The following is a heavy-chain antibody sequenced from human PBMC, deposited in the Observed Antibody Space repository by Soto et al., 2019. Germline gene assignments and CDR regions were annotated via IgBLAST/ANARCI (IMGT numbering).Heavy chain of an antibody. J-gene: IGHJ3*01. CDR3: AKDSGLPVFGGLIQALDF. CDR2: ISGSLDSA. D-gene: IGHD3-3*01. Sequence: EVRLLESGGGLGQPGGSLRLSCAASGFTFRDYAMSWVRQAPGKGLEWVSTISGSLDSAFYADSVKGRFTISRDTSNNTLYLQRNSLRAEDTAVYFCAKDSGLPVFGGLIQALDFWGQGTLVTVSS. V-gene: IGHV3-23*01. CDR1: GFTFRDYA.